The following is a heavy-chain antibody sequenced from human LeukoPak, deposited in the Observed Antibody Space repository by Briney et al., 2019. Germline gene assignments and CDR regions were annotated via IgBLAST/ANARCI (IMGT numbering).Heavy chain of an antibody. J-gene: IGHJ4*02. V-gene: IGHV3-30*02. CDR2: IRYDGSNK. CDR3: AKCYGGNRYYFDY. Sequence: GGSLRLSCAASGFTFSSYGMHWVRQAPGKGLEWVAFIRYDGSNKYYADSVKGRFTISRDSSKNTLYLQMNSLRAEDTAVYYCAKCYGGNRYYFDYWGQGTLVTVSS. CDR1: GFTFSSYG. D-gene: IGHD4-23*01.